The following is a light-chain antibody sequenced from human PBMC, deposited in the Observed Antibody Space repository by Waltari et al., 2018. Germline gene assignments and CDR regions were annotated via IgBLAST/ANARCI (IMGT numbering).Light chain of an antibody. CDR2: EVS. J-gene: IGLJ1*01. CDR3: SSYTSSLYV. CDR1: SSDVGGYNY. V-gene: IGLV2-14*01. Sequence: QSALTQPASVSGSPGQSITISCTGTSSDVGGYNYVSWYQQHPGKAPKLMIYEVSNRPSGLSNRFSASKSGNTASLTISVLQAEDESDYYCSSYTSSLYVFGTGTKVTVL.